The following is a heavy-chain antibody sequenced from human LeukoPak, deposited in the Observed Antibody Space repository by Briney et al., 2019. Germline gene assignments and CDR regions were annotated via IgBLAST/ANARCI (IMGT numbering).Heavy chain of an antibody. J-gene: IGHJ4*02. Sequence: ASVKVSCKASGYTFNSYGISWVRQAPGQGLGWMGWISGYNGNTNYAQKLQGRVTVTTDTSTTTAYMELRSLRSDDTAVYYCARDNREYSSGWYYIDYWGQGTLVTVSS. V-gene: IGHV1-18*01. CDR3: ARDNREYSSGWYYIDY. CDR1: GYTFNSYG. D-gene: IGHD6-19*01. CDR2: ISGYNGNT.